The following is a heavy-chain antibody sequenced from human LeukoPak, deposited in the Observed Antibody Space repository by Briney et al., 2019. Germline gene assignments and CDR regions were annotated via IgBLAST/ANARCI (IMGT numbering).Heavy chain of an antibody. CDR2: IYPDDSDT. Sequence: GESLKISCQISGYDFTNSWIAWVRQMSGKGLEWVAMIYPDDSDTRYSPSFQGQVTISADKSISTAYLQWSSLKASDTAMYYCARHGGVGVAAHLDYWGQGTLVTVSS. V-gene: IGHV5-51*01. CDR1: GYDFTNSW. CDR3: ARHGGVGVAAHLDY. J-gene: IGHJ4*02. D-gene: IGHD3-16*01.